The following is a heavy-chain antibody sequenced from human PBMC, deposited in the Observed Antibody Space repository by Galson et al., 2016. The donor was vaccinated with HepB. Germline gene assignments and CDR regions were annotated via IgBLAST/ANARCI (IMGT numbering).Heavy chain of an antibody. J-gene: IGHJ6*02. D-gene: IGHD5-18*01. Sequence: SLRLSCAASGFIFDDYGMHWVRQAPGKGLEWVSGISWNSGSKGYADSVKGRFTISRDNAKKSLYLEMKSLRPEDTAFYYCGKDVGTGGYANGYYYGVDVWGQRTTVTVSS. CDR3: GKDVGTGGYANGYYYGVDV. CDR2: ISWNSGSK. V-gene: IGHV3-9*01. CDR1: GFIFDDYG.